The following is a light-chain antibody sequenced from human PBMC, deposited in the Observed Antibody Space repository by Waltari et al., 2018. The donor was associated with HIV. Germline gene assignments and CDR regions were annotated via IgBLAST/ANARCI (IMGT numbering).Light chain of an antibody. Sequence: DIQMTQSPSSLSASVRDRVTITCRASQAISNSLAWYQQKPGKVPQLLIYAASTLQSGVPSRFSGFGSGTNFTLAITSVRPGDVATYFCQNYNNVPRTFGQGTKVEIK. J-gene: IGKJ1*01. CDR1: QAISNS. CDR3: QNYNNVPRT. CDR2: AAS. V-gene: IGKV1-27*01.